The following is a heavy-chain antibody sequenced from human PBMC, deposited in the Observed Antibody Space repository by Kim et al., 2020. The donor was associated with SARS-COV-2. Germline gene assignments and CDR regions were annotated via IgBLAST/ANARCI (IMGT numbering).Heavy chain of an antibody. J-gene: IGHJ4*02. CDR1: GGSISSSSYY. Sequence: SETLSLTCTVSGGSISSSSYYWGWIRQPPGKGLEWIGSIYYSGSTYYNPSLKSRVTISVDTSKNQFSLKLSSVTAADTAVFYCASRYCTNGVCDTYYWGQGTLLTVSS. D-gene: IGHD2-8*01. V-gene: IGHV4-39*01. CDR3: ASRYCTNGVCDTYY. CDR2: IYYSGST.